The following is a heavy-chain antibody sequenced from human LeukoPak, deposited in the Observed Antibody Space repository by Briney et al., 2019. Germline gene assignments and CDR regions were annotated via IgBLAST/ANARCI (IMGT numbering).Heavy chain of an antibody. CDR2: IYPRDSDT. J-gene: IGHJ3*02. V-gene: IGHV5-51*01. Sequence: GESLKISCKGSGYTFTTYWIAWVRQMPGKGLELMGIIYPRDSDTRYSPSFQGQVAFSADKSITTAYLQWSSLKASDTAVYYCARHGGGFDIWGQGTMVTVSS. CDR3: ARHGGGFDI. CDR1: GYTFTTYW. D-gene: IGHD3-16*01.